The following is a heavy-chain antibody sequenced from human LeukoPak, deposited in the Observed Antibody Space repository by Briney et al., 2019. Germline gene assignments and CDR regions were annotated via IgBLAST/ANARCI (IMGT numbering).Heavy chain of an antibody. J-gene: IGHJ4*02. Sequence: PGGSLRLSCAASGFTFDDYGMSWVRQAPGKGLEWVSGINWNGGSTGYADSVKGRFTISRDNAKNSLYLQMNSLRAEDTAMYYCAKEIDSSAYFYVPYLDFWGQGTLVTVSS. CDR1: GFTFDDYG. D-gene: IGHD3-22*01. CDR2: INWNGGST. V-gene: IGHV3-20*04. CDR3: AKEIDSSAYFYVPYLDF.